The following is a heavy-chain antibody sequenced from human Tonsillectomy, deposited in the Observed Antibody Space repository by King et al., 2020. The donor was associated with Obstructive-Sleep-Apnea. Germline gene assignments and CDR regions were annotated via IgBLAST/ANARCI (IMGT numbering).Heavy chain of an antibody. CDR3: AKAREWIKLWLPPSPVGNWFDP. CDR2: ISYDGSNK. J-gene: IGHJ5*02. V-gene: IGHV3-30*18. Sequence: VQLVESGGGVVQPGRSLRLSCAASGFTFSSYGMHWVRQAPGKGLEWGAVISYDGSNKYYADSVKGRFTISRDNSKNTLYLQMNSRRAEDTAVYYGAKAREWIKLWLPPSPVGNWFDPWGQGTLVTVSS. D-gene: IGHD5-18*01. CDR1: GFTFSSYG.